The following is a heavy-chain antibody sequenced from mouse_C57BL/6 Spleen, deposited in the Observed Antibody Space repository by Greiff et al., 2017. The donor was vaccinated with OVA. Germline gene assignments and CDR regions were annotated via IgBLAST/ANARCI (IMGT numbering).Heavy chain of an antibody. Sequence: VKLVESGAELARPGASVKLSCKASGYTFTSYGISWVKQRPGQGLEWIGELYPRSGDTYYNDKFKGKATLTADKSSSTAYMEISSLKSEDSAVYFCARRGLLYEYDGFDYWGQGTTLTVSS. D-gene: IGHD2-4*01. CDR2: LYPRSGDT. CDR3: ARRGLLYEYDGFDY. CDR1: GYTFTSYG. V-gene: IGHV1-81*01. J-gene: IGHJ2*01.